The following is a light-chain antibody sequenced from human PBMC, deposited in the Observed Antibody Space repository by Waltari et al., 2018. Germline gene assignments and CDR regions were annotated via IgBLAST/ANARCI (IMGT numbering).Light chain of an antibody. CDR1: SASVTSSSY. CDR3: LFYCSGFWV. V-gene: IGLV7-43*01. CDR2: NTH. J-gene: IGLJ3*02. Sequence: QAVVTQEPSLTLSPGGTVTPTCASSSASVTSSSYPNGFQKRSGGIPSSLIYNTHNKHPWTSARVSGSLVGGKAALTVSRGQRVVETDSHCLFYCSGFWVFGGGTKLTVL.